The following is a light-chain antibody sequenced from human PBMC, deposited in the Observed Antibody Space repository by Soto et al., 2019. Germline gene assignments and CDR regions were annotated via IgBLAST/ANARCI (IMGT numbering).Light chain of an antibody. CDR3: CSYACSSTLG. J-gene: IGLJ2*01. V-gene: IGLV2-23*01. Sequence: QSVLTQPASVSGSPGQSITISCTGTSSDVGSYNLVSWYQQHPGKAPKLMIYEGSKRPSGVSNRFSGSKSGNTASLTISGLQAEDEADYYCCSYACSSTLGFGGGTQRTVL. CDR2: EGS. CDR1: SSDVGSYNL.